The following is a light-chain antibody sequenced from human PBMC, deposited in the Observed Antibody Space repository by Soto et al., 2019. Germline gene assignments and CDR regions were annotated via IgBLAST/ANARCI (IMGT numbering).Light chain of an antibody. V-gene: IGKV3-15*01. CDR1: RTIGTN. Sequence: LVMTQSPATVSVSPGESTSLSCRASRTIGTNLGWYQQKPGQAPRLLISKTSNRATGVPARFSGSGSGTEFALTITSLQSEDIAFYCCQQYADWPLTFGGGTKVDIK. CDR3: QQYADWPLT. J-gene: IGKJ4*01. CDR2: KTS.